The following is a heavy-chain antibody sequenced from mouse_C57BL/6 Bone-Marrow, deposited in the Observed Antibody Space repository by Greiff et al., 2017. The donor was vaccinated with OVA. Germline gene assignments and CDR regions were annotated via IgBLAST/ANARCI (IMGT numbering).Heavy chain of an antibody. Sequence: QVQLQQSGPELVKPGASVKISCKASGYTFTDYYINWVKQRPGQGLEWIGWIFPGSGSTYYNEKFKGKATLTVDKSSSTAYMLLSSLTSEDSAVYFWAKGGGGDDGYSFAYWGQGTLVTVSA. V-gene: IGHV1-75*01. CDR1: GYTFTDYY. CDR2: IFPGSGST. CDR3: AKGGGGDDGYSFAY. D-gene: IGHD2-3*01. J-gene: IGHJ3*01.